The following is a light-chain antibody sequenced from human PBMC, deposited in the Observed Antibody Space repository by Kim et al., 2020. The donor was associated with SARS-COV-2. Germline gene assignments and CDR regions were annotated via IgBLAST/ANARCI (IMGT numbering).Light chain of an antibody. CDR1: KLGDKY. J-gene: IGLJ2*01. CDR3: QAWDSSTVV. Sequence: SSELTQPPSVSVSPGQTASITCSGDKLGDKYACWYQQKPGQSPVLVIYQDSKRPSGIPERFSGSNSGNTATLTISGTQAMDEADYYCQAWDSSTVVFGGGTQRTVL. CDR2: QDS. V-gene: IGLV3-1*01.